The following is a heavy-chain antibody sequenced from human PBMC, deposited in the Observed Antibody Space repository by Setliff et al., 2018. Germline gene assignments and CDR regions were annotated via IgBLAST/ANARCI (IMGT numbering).Heavy chain of an antibody. Sequence: PGGSLRLSCAASGFMFGSYAMHWVRQAPGRGPEWLAVISYDGSHDYYADSVRGRFTISRDNSNNTLYLQMNSLKPEDTAVYYCATPAFHTTGWFGYHGMDVWGQGTTVTVSS. D-gene: IGHD6-19*01. CDR3: ATPAFHTTGWFGYHGMDV. CDR1: GFMFGSYA. J-gene: IGHJ6*02. CDR2: ISYDGSHD. V-gene: IGHV3-30-3*01.